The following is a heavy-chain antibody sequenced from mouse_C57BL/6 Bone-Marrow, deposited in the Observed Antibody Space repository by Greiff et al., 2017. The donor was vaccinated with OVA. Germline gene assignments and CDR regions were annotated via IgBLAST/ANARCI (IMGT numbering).Heavy chain of an antibody. CDR3: GWERVDY. CDR1: GYTFTSYW. V-gene: IGHV1-55*01. D-gene: IGHD1-1*02. J-gene: IGHJ2*01. CDR2: IYPGSGST. Sequence: QVQLQQPGAELVKPGASVKLSCKASGYTFTSYWITWVKQRPGQGLEWIGDIYPGSGSTNYNEKFKSKATLTVDKSSSTAYMQLSSLTSEDSAVYYCGWERVDYWGQGTTLTVSS.